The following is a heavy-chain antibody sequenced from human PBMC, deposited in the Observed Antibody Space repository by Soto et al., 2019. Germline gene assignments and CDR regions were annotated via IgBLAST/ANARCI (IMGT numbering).Heavy chain of an antibody. Sequence: QVQLVESGGGLVKPGGSLRLSCAASGFTFSDYYMSWIRQAPGKGLEWVSYISSSSSYTYYADSVKGRFTISRDNAKNSLYLQMNSLRAEDTAVYYCARDLSIFGVVIERRGWFDPWGQGTLVTVSS. D-gene: IGHD3-3*01. CDR1: GFTFSDYY. CDR3: ARDLSIFGVVIERRGWFDP. CDR2: ISSSSSYT. V-gene: IGHV3-11*06. J-gene: IGHJ5*02.